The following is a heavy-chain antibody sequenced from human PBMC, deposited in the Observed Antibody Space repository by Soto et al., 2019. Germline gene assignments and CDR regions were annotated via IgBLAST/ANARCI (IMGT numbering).Heavy chain of an antibody. CDR1: GGTFSSYA. Sequence: QVQLVQSGAEVKKPGSSVKVSCKASGGTFSSYAISWVRQAPGQGLEWMGGIIPIFGTANYAQKLQGRVTITADESTSTAYMELSSLRAEDTAVYSCARARTYQLHPPAFYYYGMDVWGQGTTVTVSS. D-gene: IGHD2-2*01. J-gene: IGHJ6*02. CDR2: IIPIFGTA. V-gene: IGHV1-69*12. CDR3: ARARTYQLHPPAFYYYGMDV.